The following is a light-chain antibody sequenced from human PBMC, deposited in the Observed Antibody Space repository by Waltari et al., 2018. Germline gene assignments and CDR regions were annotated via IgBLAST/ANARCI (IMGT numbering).Light chain of an antibody. V-gene: IGKV4-1*01. J-gene: IGKJ1*01. CDR2: WAS. CDR3: QQYYDRPRT. Sequence: DFVMTQSPDSLALSPGERAPINCQSSQRLLYSRHNKTYLVWYQQKPGQPPKVLIYWASTRESGVPDRFSGSGSGTDFTLTISSLQAEDVAVYYCQQYYDRPRTFGQGTKVEIK. CDR1: QRLLYSRHNKTY.